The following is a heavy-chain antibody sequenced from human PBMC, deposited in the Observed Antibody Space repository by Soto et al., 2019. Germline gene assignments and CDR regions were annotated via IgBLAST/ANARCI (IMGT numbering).Heavy chain of an antibody. J-gene: IGHJ6*03. CDR1: GYTFTSYG. CDR3: ARSGYCSSTSCRIHYYYYYYIDV. CDR2: ISAYNGNT. V-gene: IGHV1-18*01. D-gene: IGHD2-2*01. Sequence: ASVKVSCKASGYTFTSYGISWVRQAPGQGLEWMGWISAYNGNTNYAQKLQGRVTMTTDTSTSTAYMELRSLRSDDTAVYYCARSGYCSSTSCRIHYYYYYYIDVWGKGTTVTVSS.